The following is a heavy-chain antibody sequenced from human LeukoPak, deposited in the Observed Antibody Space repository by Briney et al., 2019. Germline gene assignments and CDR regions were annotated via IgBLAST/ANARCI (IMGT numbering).Heavy chain of an antibody. D-gene: IGHD6-6*01. CDR2: MYPGDSHT. V-gene: IGHV5-51*01. CDR3: ARQDSTSSYFVY. J-gene: IGHJ4*02. CDR1: GSNCTSYW. Sequence: GESRQISGECSGSNCTSYWIGGGRPLAGEGVEGMVIMYPGDSHTRYSPSFQGQVTISADKSISTAYLQWSSLKASDTAMYYCARQDSTSSYFVYWGEGTLVTVSS.